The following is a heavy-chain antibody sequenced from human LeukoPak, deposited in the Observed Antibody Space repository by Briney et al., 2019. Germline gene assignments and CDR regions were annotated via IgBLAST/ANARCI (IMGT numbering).Heavy chain of an antibody. CDR1: GNIFSNYW. D-gene: IGHD4-17*01. CDR2: IDPIDSYT. J-gene: IGHJ4*02. CDR3: ARQTTVTTQSDY. V-gene: IGHV5-10-1*01. Sequence: GESLKISCKCSGNIFSNYWISWVRQMPGKGLEWMGRIDPIDSYTNYSPSFQGHVTMSVDKSTSTAYLQWSSLKASDTAMYYCARQTTVTTQSDYWGQGTLVTVSS.